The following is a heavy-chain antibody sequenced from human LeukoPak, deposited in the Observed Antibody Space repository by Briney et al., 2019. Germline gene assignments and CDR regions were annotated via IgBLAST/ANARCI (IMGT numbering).Heavy chain of an antibody. J-gene: IGHJ4*02. D-gene: IGHD3-22*01. CDR3: AKDTMYYHDSSGYYSTDYFDY. V-gene: IGHV3-48*03. Sequence: GGSLRLSCAASGFTFSSYEMNWVRQAPGKGLEWVSYISSSGSTIYYADSVKGRFTISRDNAKNSLYLQMNSLRAEDTAVYYCAKDTMYYHDSSGYYSTDYFDYWGQGTLVTVSS. CDR1: GFTFSSYE. CDR2: ISSSGSTI.